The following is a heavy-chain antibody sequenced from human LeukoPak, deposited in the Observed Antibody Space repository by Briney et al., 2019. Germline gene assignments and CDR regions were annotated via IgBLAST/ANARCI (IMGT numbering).Heavy chain of an antibody. CDR2: ISWNSGSI. D-gene: IGHD3-10*01. V-gene: IGHV3-9*02. Sequence: GGSLRLSCAASGFTSDDYAMHWVRQAPGKGLEWVSGISWNSGSIGYADSVEGRFTISRDNAKNSLYLQMNSLRAEDMALYYCANSSYYWENSGYFDYWGQGALVTVSS. J-gene: IGHJ4*02. CDR1: GFTSDDYA. CDR3: ANSSYYWENSGYFDY.